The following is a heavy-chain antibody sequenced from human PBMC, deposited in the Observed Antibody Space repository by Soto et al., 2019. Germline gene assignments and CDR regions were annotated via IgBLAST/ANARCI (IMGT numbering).Heavy chain of an antibody. Sequence: GGSLRLSCAASGFTLSAYWMHWVRQAPGRGLEWVSRLSSDGFGTAYADSVKGRFHISRDNARNTLFLQMNGLRAEDTAVYYCARDLGGPDDWGRGTLATVSS. D-gene: IGHD3-16*01. V-gene: IGHV3-74*03. J-gene: IGHJ4*02. CDR1: GFTLSAYW. CDR3: ARDLGGPDD. CDR2: LSSDGFGT.